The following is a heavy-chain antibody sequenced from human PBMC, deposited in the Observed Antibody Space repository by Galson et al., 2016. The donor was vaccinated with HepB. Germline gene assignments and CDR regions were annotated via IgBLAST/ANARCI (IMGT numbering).Heavy chain of an antibody. J-gene: IGHJ4*02. D-gene: IGHD2-21*02. V-gene: IGHV3-30*18. Sequence: SLRLSCAASGITFSRYVMLWVRQAPGKGLQWVALISYDGSRKYYADSVKGRFTISRDNSKNTLFLQMSSLRVEDTAVYYCAKEGEAYCGTDCSLDYWGQGTLITVSS. CDR2: ISYDGSRK. CDR1: GITFSRYV. CDR3: AKEGEAYCGTDCSLDY.